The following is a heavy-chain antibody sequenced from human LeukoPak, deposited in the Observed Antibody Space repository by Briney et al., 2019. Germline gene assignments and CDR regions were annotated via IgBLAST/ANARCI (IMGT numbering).Heavy chain of an antibody. CDR3: ALLPYGMDV. Sequence: GRSLRLSCAASGFTVSGNYMSWVCQAPGKGLEWVSVIYSGGNTYYADSVKGRFTISRDNSKNTLYLQVNSLRAEDTAVYYCALLPYGMDVWGQGTTVTVSS. J-gene: IGHJ6*02. CDR2: IYSGGNT. V-gene: IGHV3-66*01. CDR1: GFTVSGNY.